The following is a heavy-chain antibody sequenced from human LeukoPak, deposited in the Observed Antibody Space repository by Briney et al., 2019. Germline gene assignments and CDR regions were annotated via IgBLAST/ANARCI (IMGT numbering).Heavy chain of an antibody. CDR3: TTDLSGYGGKGSRDFDY. V-gene: IGHV3-15*01. CDR2: IKSKTDGGTT. J-gene: IGHJ4*02. D-gene: IGHD4-23*01. Sequence: PGGSLRLSCAASGFTFSNAWMSWVRQAPGKGLEWVGRIKSKTDGGTTDYAAPVKGRFTISRDDSKNTLYLQMNSLKTEDTAVYYCTTDLSGYGGKGSRDFDYWGQGTLVTVSS. CDR1: GFTFSNAW.